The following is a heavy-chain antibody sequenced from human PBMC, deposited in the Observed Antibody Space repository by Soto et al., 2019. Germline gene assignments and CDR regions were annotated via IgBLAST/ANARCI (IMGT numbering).Heavy chain of an antibody. V-gene: IGHV4-30-2*01. CDR3: ATVIPATRYFAY. Sequence: SETLSLTCTFSCGSIVNDDYSWSWVRQPPGKGLEWIGYIYHSGTTYYNPSLTSRVTISVDGSNNQFSLKLTSMTAADTAVYYCATVIPATRYFAYWGQGILVTVSS. D-gene: IGHD2-15*01. CDR2: IYHSGTT. J-gene: IGHJ4*02. CDR1: CGSIVNDDYS.